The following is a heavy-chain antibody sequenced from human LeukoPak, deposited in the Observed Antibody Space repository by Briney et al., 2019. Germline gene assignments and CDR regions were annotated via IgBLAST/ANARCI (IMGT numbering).Heavy chain of an antibody. CDR1: GFTFGSYA. CDR3: AKDYDILTGYQNPYYFDY. Sequence: GGSLRLSCAASGFTFGSYAMSWVRQAPGKGLEWVSAISGSGGSTYYADSVKGRFTISRDNSKNTLYLQMNSLRAEDTAVYYCAKDYDILTGYQNPYYFDYWGQGTLVTVSS. V-gene: IGHV3-23*01. D-gene: IGHD3-9*01. J-gene: IGHJ4*02. CDR2: ISGSGGST.